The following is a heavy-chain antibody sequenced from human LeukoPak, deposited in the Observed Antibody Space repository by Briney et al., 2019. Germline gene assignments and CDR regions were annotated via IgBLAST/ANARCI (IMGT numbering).Heavy chain of an antibody. V-gene: IGHV1-18*01. J-gene: IGHJ6*02. CDR1: GYTFTSYG. D-gene: IGHD2-15*01. CDR3: ARDSYCSGGSCYTRYYYYGMDV. CDR2: ISAYNGNT. Sequence: GASVKVCCKASGYTFTSYGISWVRQAPGQGREWMGWISAYNGNTNYAQKLQGRVTMTTDTSTSTAYMELRSLRSDDTAVYYCARDSYCSGGSCYTRYYYYGMDVWGQGTTVTVSS.